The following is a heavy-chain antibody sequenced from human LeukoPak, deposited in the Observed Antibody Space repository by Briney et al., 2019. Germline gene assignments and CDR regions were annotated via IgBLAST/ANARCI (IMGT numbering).Heavy chain of an antibody. CDR3: AGELLWFGSTSRGGAKYYYYGMDV. Sequence: SETLSLTCTVSGGSISSSSYYWGWIRQPPGKGLEWIGSIYYSGSTYYNPSLKSRVTISVDTSKNQFSLKLSFVTAADTAVYYCAGELLWFGSTSRGGAKYYYYGMDVWGQGTTVTVSS. V-gene: IGHV4-39*01. CDR1: GGSISSSSYY. CDR2: IYYSGST. D-gene: IGHD3-10*01. J-gene: IGHJ6*02.